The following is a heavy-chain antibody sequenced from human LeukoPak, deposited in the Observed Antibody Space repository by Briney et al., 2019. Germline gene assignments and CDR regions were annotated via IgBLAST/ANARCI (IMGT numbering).Heavy chain of an antibody. CDR1: GGTFSSYA. CDR2: IIPIFGTA. Sequence: ASVKVSCKASGGTFSSYAISWVRRAPGQGLEWRGGIIPIFGTANYAQKFQGRVTITTDESTSTAYMELSSLRSEDTAVYYCARLLFAGITGTTDDIWSQGTMVTVSS. CDR3: ARLLFAGITGTTDDI. V-gene: IGHV1-69*05. D-gene: IGHD1-7*01. J-gene: IGHJ3*02.